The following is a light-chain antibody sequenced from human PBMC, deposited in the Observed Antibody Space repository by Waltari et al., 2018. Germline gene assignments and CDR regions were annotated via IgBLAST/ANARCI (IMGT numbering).Light chain of an antibody. Sequence: QSALTQPASVSGSPGQSITISCTGTSSDVGSYNLVSWYQQHPGKAPKLMIYEVSERPSGVSNRFSGSKSGNTASLTISGLQAEYEADYYCCSYAGSSTYVFGTGTNVTVL. CDR1: SSDVGSYNL. CDR2: EVS. V-gene: IGLV2-23*02. CDR3: CSYAGSSTYV. J-gene: IGLJ1*01.